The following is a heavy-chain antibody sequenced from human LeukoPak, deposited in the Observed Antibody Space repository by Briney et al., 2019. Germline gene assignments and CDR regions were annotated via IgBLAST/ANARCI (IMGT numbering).Heavy chain of an antibody. V-gene: IGHV4-59*01. CDR3: AAREMTTHDAFDI. J-gene: IGHJ3*02. D-gene: IGHD1-1*01. CDR1: GDSISTYY. CDR2: IYYSGST. Sequence: SETLSLTCTVPGDSISTYYWNWIRQPPGKGLEWIGYIYYSGSTNYNPSLKSRVTISVDTSKNQFSLKLSSVTAADTAVYYCAAREMTTHDAFDIWGQGTMVTVSS.